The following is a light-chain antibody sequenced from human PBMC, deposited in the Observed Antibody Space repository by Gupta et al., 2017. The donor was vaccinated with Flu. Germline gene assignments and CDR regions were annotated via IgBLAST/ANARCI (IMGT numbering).Light chain of an antibody. CDR3: QQSDTSPFN. J-gene: IGKJ2*01. V-gene: IGKV1-39*01. CDR2: AAS. CDR1: QNINSY. Sequence: DIRMTQPPSSLSASVGDGVSITCRPSQNINSYLNWYQQRPGKAPKLLIYAASSLQTGVPSRFSGGASGTDFILTISSLQPEDFAIYYCQQSDTSPFNFGQGTRLEMK.